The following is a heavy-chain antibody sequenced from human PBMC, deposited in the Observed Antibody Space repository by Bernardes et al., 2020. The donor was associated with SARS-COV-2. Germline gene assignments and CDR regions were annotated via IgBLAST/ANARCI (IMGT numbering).Heavy chain of an antibody. D-gene: IGHD1-26*01. CDR1: GFTFSGSA. Sequence: GGSLRLSCAASGFTFSGSAMYWVRQASGKGLEWVGRIRSKANSYATAYAASVKGRFTISRDDSKNTAYLQMNSLKTEDTALYYCTRVGRYTVSREGNWFDPWGQGTLVTVSS. CDR3: TRVGRYTVSREGNWFDP. J-gene: IGHJ5*02. CDR2: IRSKANSYAT. V-gene: IGHV3-73*01.